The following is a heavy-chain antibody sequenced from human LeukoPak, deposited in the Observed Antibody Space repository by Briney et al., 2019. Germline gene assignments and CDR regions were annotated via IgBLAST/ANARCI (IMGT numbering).Heavy chain of an antibody. D-gene: IGHD3-3*01. CDR3: ARSLDRFLEWYDAFDI. J-gene: IGHJ3*02. CDR1: GGSISSGGYY. CDR2: IYYSGST. Sequence: SQTLSLTCTVSGGSISSGGYYWSWIRQHPGKGLEWIGYIYYSGSTYYNPSLKSRVTMSVDTSKNQFSLKLSSVTAADTAVYYCARSLDRFLEWYDAFDIWGQGTMVTVSS. V-gene: IGHV4-31*03.